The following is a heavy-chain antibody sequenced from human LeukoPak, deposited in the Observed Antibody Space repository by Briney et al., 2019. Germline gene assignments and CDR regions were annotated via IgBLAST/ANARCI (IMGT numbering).Heavy chain of an antibody. V-gene: IGHV3-23*01. CDR3: AKAVYHYYMDV. J-gene: IGHJ6*03. CDR2: ISGSGGSA. Sequence: GGSLRLSCAASGFTFSDYAMSWVRQAPGKGLEWVSAISGSGGSAYSADSVKGRFTISRDNSKNTLYLQMNSLRADDTALYYCAKAVYHYYMDVWGKGTTVTVSS. CDR1: GFTFSDYA.